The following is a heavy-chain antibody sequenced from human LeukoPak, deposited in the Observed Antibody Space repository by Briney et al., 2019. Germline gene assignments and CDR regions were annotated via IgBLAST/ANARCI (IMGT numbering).Heavy chain of an antibody. CDR1: GYTFTSYG. J-gene: IGHJ4*02. Sequence: ASVKVSCKASGYTFTSYGISWVRQAPGQGREWMGWISAYNGNTNYAQKLQGRVTMTTDTSTSTAYTELRSLRSDDTAVYYCATDIAAAGPNAFDYWGQGTLVTVSS. V-gene: IGHV1-18*01. CDR2: ISAYNGNT. D-gene: IGHD6-13*01. CDR3: ATDIAAAGPNAFDY.